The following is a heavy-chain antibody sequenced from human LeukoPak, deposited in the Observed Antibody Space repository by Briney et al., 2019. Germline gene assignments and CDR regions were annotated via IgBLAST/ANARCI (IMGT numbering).Heavy chain of an antibody. CDR3: ARDAFVEMATATLIYYSYYMDV. D-gene: IGHD5-24*01. CDR1: GFTFSIYW. Sequence: GGSLRLSCAASGFTFSIYWMSWVRQPPGKWLEWLSKRNQDVSNKYYVYSVKGRFTISRDNAKNSLYLQMNSMRAEDTAVYYCARDAFVEMATATLIYYSYYMDVWGKGTTVTVSS. J-gene: IGHJ6*03. CDR2: RNQDVSNK. V-gene: IGHV3-7*01.